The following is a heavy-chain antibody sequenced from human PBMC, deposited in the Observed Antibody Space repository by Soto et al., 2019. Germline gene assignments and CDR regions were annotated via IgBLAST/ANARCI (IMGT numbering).Heavy chain of an antibody. Sequence: GGSLRLSCAASGFTFSSYEMNWVRQAPGKGLEWVSYISSSGSTIYYADSVEGRFTISRDNAKNSLYLQMNSLRAEDTAVYYCARNSRIQLWGYYYYGMDVWGQGTTVTVSS. J-gene: IGHJ6*02. CDR3: ARNSRIQLWGYYYYGMDV. CDR1: GFTFSSYE. D-gene: IGHD5-18*01. V-gene: IGHV3-48*03. CDR2: ISSSGSTI.